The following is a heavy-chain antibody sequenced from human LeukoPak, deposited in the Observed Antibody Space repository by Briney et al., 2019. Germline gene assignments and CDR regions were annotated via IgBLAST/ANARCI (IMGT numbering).Heavy chain of an antibody. D-gene: IGHD2-2*02. V-gene: IGHV1-69*13. CDR2: IIPVFGTS. J-gene: IGHJ5*02. Sequence: SVKVSCKASGDSFSSYVISWVRQAPGQGLEWMGGIIPVFGTSNYAQKFQGRVTITADESTRTAYMELSSLRSEDTAVYYCARVTGGRYCSTTSCYMRGWFDPWGQGTLVTVSS. CDR1: GDSFSSYV. CDR3: ARVTGGRYCSTTSCYMRGWFDP.